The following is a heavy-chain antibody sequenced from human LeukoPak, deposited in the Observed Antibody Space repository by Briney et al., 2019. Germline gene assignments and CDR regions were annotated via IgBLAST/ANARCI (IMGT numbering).Heavy chain of an antibody. Sequence: GGSLRLSCAASGFTFSSYWMSWVRQAPGKGLEWVANKQQDGCEKHYVDSVKGRLTISRDNAKNSVYLQMNSLRAEDTAVYYCARDPSSGSYQQYYFDYWGQGTLVSVSS. CDR3: ARDPSSGSYQQYYFDY. J-gene: IGHJ4*02. D-gene: IGHD1-26*01. CDR1: GFTFSSYW. CDR2: KQQDGCEK. V-gene: IGHV3-7*01.